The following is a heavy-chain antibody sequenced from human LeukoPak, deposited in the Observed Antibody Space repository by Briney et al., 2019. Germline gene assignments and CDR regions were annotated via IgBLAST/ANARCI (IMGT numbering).Heavy chain of an antibody. Sequence: PSETLSLTCDVSGASISSNNWWSWVRQPPGKGLEWIGEIFHGGNTNYNPSLKSRVTISVDKSNNQFSLKLSSVTAADTAVYYCASSHQYLFDPWGQGTLVTVSS. J-gene: IGHJ5*02. D-gene: IGHD2-2*01. CDR2: IFHGGNT. CDR3: ASSHQYLFDP. CDR1: GASISSNNW. V-gene: IGHV4-4*02.